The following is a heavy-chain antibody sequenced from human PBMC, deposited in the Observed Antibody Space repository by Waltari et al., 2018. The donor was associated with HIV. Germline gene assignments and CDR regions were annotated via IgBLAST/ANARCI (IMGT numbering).Heavy chain of an antibody. CDR3: ARGNGHAFDI. J-gene: IGHJ3*02. D-gene: IGHD2-8*01. V-gene: IGHV3-74*01. CDR2: IHSDGSST. Sequence: EVQLVESGGGLVQPGGSLRLSCADSGFTFSSYWMHWVRQAPGKGLVWVSRIHSDGSSTSYADSVKGRFTISRDNAKNTLYLQMNSLRAEDTAVYYCARGNGHAFDIWGQGTMVTVSS. CDR1: GFTFSSYW.